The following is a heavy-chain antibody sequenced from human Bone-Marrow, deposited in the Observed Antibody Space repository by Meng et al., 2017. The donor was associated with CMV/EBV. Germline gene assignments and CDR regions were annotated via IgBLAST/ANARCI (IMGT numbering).Heavy chain of an antibody. V-gene: IGHV3-23*01. CDR3: ARDLRLYGMDV. Sequence: GESLKISCAASGFTFSSYAMSWVRQAPGKGLEWVSAISGSGGSTYYADSVKGRFTISRDNSKNTLYLQMNSLRAEDTAVYYCARDLRLYGMDVWGQGNTVNVAS. CDR1: GFTFSSYA. CDR2: ISGSGGST. J-gene: IGHJ6*02.